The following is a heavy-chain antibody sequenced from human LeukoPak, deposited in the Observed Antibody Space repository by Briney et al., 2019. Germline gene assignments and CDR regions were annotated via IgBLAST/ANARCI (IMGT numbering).Heavy chain of an antibody. CDR1: GYSNSSGYH. Sequence: SETLSLTCALSGYSNSSGYHWGWIRQPPGKGLEWIGSIYHSGSTYYNPSLKSRVTISVDTSKNQFSLKLSSVTAADTAVYYCAGLADCINGVCSNYYYYMDVWGKGTTVTVSS. CDR2: IYHSGST. D-gene: IGHD2-8*01. CDR3: AGLADCINGVCSNYYYYMDV. V-gene: IGHV4-38-2*01. J-gene: IGHJ6*03.